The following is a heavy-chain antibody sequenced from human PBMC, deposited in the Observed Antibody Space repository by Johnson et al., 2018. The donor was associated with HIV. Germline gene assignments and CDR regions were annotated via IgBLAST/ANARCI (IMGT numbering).Heavy chain of an antibody. CDR2: ISYDGSNK. CDR1: GFTFSSYA. Sequence: QVQLVESGGGVVQPGRSLRLSCAASGFTFSSYAMHWVRQAPGKGLEWVAVISYDGSNKYYADYVKGRFTISRDNSKNTLYLQMNSLRAEDTAMYYCGRDMSSRWGMGDACDIWGQGTMVTVSS. V-gene: IGHV3-30-3*01. CDR3: GRDMSSRWGMGDACDI. J-gene: IGHJ3*02. D-gene: IGHD6-13*01.